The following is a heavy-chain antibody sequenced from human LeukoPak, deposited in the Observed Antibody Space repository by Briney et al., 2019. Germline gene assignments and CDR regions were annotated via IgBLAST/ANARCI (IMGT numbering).Heavy chain of an antibody. CDR3: AREILAYCGGDCYSAPFDY. V-gene: IGHV4-34*01. J-gene: IGHJ4*02. CDR1: GRSFSGYY. Sequence: SETLSLTCAVNGRSFSGYYWSWIRQPPGKGLEWIGEINHSGSTNYNPSLKSRVTISVDTSKSQFSLKLNSVTAADTAVYYCAREILAYCGGDCYSAPFDYWGQGTLVTVSS. CDR2: INHSGST. D-gene: IGHD2-21*02.